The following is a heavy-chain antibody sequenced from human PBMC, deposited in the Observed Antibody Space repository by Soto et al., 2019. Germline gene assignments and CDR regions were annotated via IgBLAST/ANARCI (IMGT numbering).Heavy chain of an antibody. V-gene: IGHV4-39*01. Sequence: QLQLQESGPGLVKPSETLSLTCTSSGDSISDSSFYWAWIRQPPGKGLEWIGSIYYKGYTKYNPSLESRVTITVDTSRNQFSLRLSSVTDADTAVYFCARHPDYGGNYYYYGMDVWGPGTTVIVSS. CDR2: IYYKGYT. D-gene: IGHD4-17*01. J-gene: IGHJ6*02. CDR1: GDSISDSSFY. CDR3: ARHPDYGGNYYYYGMDV.